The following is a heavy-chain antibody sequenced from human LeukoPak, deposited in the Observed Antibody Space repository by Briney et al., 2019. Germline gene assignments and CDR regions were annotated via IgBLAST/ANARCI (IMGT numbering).Heavy chain of an antibody. Sequence: SETLSLTCTVSGGSISSYYWSWIRQPPGKGLEWIGYIYYSGSTNYNPSLKSRVTISVDTSKNQFSLKLSSVTAADTAVYYCARSHLNWFDPWGPGTLVSVSS. CDR1: GGSISSYY. CDR3: ARSHLNWFDP. V-gene: IGHV4-59*08. CDR2: IYYSGST. J-gene: IGHJ5*02.